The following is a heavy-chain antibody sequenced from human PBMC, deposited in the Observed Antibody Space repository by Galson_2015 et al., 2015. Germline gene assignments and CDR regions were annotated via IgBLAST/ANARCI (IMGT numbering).Heavy chain of an antibody. CDR1: GYTFTSYD. Sequence: SVKVSCKASGYTFTSYDINWVRQAPGQGLEWMGWMNPNSGNTGYAQKFKGRVTMTRNTSISTAYMELSSLRSEDTAVYYCARGGVVVPAAMPEFDSWGQGTLVTVSS. J-gene: IGHJ5*01. CDR3: ARGGVVVPAAMPEFDS. V-gene: IGHV1-8*01. CDR2: MNPNSGNT. D-gene: IGHD2-2*01.